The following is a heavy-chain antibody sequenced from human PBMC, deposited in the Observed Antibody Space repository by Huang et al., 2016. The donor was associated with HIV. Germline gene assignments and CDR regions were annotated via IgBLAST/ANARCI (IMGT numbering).Heavy chain of an antibody. J-gene: IGHJ4*02. CDR3: ARDWSFGSSTSPAD. D-gene: IGHD6-6*01. CDR1: GYTFTDSN. Sequence: QVQLVQSGAEVKNPGASVRVSCKASGYTFTDSNIHWVRQAPGPGLEWMGWINPKRGGKIYAQRFQGRITMTRDTTISTVHMDLRRIQSDDTAVYFCARDWSFGSSTSPADWGQGTLVTVSS. V-gene: IGHV1-2*02. CDR2: INPKRGGK.